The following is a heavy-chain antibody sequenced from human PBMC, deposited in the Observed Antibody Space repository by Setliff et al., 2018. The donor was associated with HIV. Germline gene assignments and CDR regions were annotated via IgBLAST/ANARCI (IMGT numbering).Heavy chain of an antibody. CDR1: GDSRTSSHG. V-gene: IGHV4-4*02. Sequence: KPSETLSLTCGVSGDSRTSSHGWSWVRQTPAMGLEWIGEIYYNGGAYYNPSLSSRVTMSLDKSKDHFSLNVTSVTAADTAVYYCATILNPPGRGSGYLLDSWGLGTLVTVSS. J-gene: IGHJ4*02. CDR2: IYYNGGA. D-gene: IGHD5-12*01. CDR3: ATILNPPGRGSGYLLDS.